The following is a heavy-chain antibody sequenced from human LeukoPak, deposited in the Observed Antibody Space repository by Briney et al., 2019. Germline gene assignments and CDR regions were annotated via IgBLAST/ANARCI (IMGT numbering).Heavy chain of an antibody. D-gene: IGHD6-13*01. V-gene: IGHV1-24*01. CDR1: GYTLTELS. CDR3: ATVGYSSSWYSYYYYGMDV. J-gene: IGHJ6*02. Sequence: ASVKVSCKVSGYTLTELSMHWVRQAPGKGLEWMGGFDPEDGETIYAQEFQGRVTMTEDTSTDTAYMELSSLRSEDTAVYYCATVGYSSSWYSYYYYGMDVWGQGTTVTASS. CDR2: FDPEDGET.